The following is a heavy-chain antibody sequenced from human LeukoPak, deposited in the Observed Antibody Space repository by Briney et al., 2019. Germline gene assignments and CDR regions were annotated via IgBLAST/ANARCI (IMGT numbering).Heavy chain of an antibody. CDR1: GGSFSGYY. CDR3: AGAMVVTAKHYWYFDL. V-gene: IGHV4-34*01. D-gene: IGHD2-21*02. Sequence: SETLSLTCAVYGGSFSGYYWSWIRQPPGKGLEWIGEINHSGSTNYNPSLKSRVTISLDTSKNQFSLKLSSVTAADTAVYYCAGAMVVTAKHYWYFDLWGRGTLVTVSS. CDR2: INHSGST. J-gene: IGHJ2*01.